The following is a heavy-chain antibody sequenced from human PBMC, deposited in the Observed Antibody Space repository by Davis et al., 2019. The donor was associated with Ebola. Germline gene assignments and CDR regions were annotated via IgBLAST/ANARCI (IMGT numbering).Heavy chain of an antibody. J-gene: IGHJ6*02. D-gene: IGHD1-26*01. CDR3: ARGGRSLYGMDV. Sequence: GESLKISCAASGFTFTGYYMHWVRQAPGQGLEWMGWINPNSGGTNYAQKFQGWVTMTRETSISTAYMELSRLRSDDTAVYYCARGGRSLYGMDVWGQGTTVTVSS. CDR1: GFTFTGYY. CDR2: INPNSGGT. V-gene: IGHV1-2*04.